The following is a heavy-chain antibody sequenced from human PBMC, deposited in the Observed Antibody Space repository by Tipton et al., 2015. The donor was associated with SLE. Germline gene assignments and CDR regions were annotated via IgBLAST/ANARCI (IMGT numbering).Heavy chain of an antibody. CDR3: ARDLRSYYCMDV. D-gene: IGHD5/OR15-5a*01. V-gene: IGHV4-34*01. J-gene: IGHJ6*02. CDR1: GGSFSGYY. Sequence: TLSLTCAVYGGSFSGYYWSWIRQPPGKGLEWIGEINHSGSTNYNPSLKSRVTISVDTSKNQFSLKLSSVTAADRAVSYCARDLRSYYCMDVWGQGTTVTVSS. CDR2: INHSGST.